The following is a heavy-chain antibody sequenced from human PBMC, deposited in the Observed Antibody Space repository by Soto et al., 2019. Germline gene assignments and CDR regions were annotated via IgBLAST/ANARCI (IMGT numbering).Heavy chain of an antibody. Sequence: PGESLKISCKGSGYSFTSYWISWVRQMPGKGLEWMGRIDPSDSYTNYSPSFQGHVTISADKSISTAYLQWSSLKASDTAMYYCARGSQLGGGGYYYYGMDVWGQGTTVTVSS. CDR3: ARGSQLGGGGYYYYGMDV. J-gene: IGHJ6*02. V-gene: IGHV5-10-1*01. CDR2: IDPSDSYT. D-gene: IGHD6-6*01. CDR1: GYSFTSYW.